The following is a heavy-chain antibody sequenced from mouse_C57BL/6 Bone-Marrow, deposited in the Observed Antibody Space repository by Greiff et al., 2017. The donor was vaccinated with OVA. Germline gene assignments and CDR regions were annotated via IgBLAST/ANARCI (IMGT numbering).Heavy chain of an antibody. D-gene: IGHD3-2*02. J-gene: IGHJ4*01. Sequence: QVQLQQPGTELVKPGASVKLSCTASGYTFTSYWMHWVKQRPGQGLEWIGNINPSNGGTNYNEKFKSKATLTVDKSSSTAYMQLSSLTSEDSAVYYGAKGRRTTAQSTCAMDYWGQGTSVTVSA. CDR2: INPSNGGT. CDR3: AKGRRTTAQSTCAMDY. CDR1: GYTFTSYW. V-gene: IGHV1-53*01.